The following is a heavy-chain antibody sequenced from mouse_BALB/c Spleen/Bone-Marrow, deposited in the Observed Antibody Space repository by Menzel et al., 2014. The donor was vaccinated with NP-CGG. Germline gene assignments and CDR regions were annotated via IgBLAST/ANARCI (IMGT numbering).Heavy chain of an antibody. CDR1: GFNIKDTY. CDR2: IDPANGNT. D-gene: IGHD1-1*01. CDR3: ASYYYGRAWFAY. J-gene: IGHJ3*01. V-gene: IGHV14-3*02. Sequence: LQESGAELVKPGASVKLSCTASGFNIKDTYMHWVKQRPEQGLEWIGRIDPANGNTKYDPKFQGKATITADTSSNTAYLQLSSLTSEDTAVYYCASYYYGRAWFAYWGQGTLVTVSA.